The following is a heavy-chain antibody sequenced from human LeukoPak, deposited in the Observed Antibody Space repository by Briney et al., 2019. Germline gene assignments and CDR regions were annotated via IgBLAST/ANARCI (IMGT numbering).Heavy chain of an antibody. CDR3: ARVKSSSGWPYYFDY. V-gene: IGHV1-2*02. CDR2: INPNSGGT. D-gene: IGHD6-19*01. CDR1: GYTFTGYY. J-gene: IGHJ4*02. Sequence: GASVKVSCKASGYTFTGYYMHWVRQAPGQGLEWMGWINPNSGGTNYAQKFQGRVTMTRDTSISTAYMELSRLRSDDTAVYYCARVKSSSGWPYYFDYWGQGTLVTVSP.